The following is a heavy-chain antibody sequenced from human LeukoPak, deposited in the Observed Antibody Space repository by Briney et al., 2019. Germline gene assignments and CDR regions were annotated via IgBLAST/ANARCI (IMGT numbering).Heavy chain of an antibody. CDR3: APRAGRILRSYYMDV. CDR1: GFTFSSYA. J-gene: IGHJ6*03. V-gene: IGHV3-23*01. CDR2: ISGSGGST. D-gene: IGHD3-3*01. Sequence: PGGSLRLSCAASGFTFSSYAMSWVRQAPGKGLEWVSAISGSGGSTYYADSVKGRFTISRDNSKNTLYLQMNSLRAEDTAVYYCAPRAGRILRSYYMDVWGKGTTVTVSS.